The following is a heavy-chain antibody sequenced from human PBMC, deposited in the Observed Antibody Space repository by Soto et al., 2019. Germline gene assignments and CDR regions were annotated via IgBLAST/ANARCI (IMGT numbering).Heavy chain of an antibody. CDR2: IIPIFGTA. CDR3: SALEKRRIVDY. J-gene: IGHJ4*02. CDR1: GGTFSSYA. V-gene: IGHV1-69*13. Sequence: GASVKVSCKASGGTFSSYAISWVRQAPGQGLEWMGGIIPIFGTANYAQKFQGRVTITADESTSTAYMELSSLRPEDTAVYYCSALEKRRIVDYWGQGTLVTVSS. D-gene: IGHD1-1*01.